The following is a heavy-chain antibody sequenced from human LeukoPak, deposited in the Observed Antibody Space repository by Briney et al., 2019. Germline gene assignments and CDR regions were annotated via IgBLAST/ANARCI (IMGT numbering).Heavy chain of an antibody. D-gene: IGHD3-22*01. Sequence: SETLSLTCTVSGGSISSYYWSWIRQPAGKGLEWIGRIYTSGSTNYNPSLKSRVTMSVDTSKNQFSLKLSSVTAADTAVYYCARGRGGDSSGYYPYWYFDLWGRGTLVTVSS. J-gene: IGHJ2*01. CDR3: ARGRGGDSSGYYPYWYFDL. CDR1: GGSISSYY. CDR2: IYTSGST. V-gene: IGHV4-4*07.